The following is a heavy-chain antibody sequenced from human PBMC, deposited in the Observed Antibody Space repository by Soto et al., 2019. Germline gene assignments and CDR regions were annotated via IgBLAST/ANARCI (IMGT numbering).Heavy chain of an antibody. J-gene: IGHJ6*03. Sequence: GALVKVSCKASGYTFTSYGISWVRQAPGQGLEWMGWISAYNGNTNYAQKLQGRVTMTTDTSTSTAYMELRSLRSDDTAVYYCARVESYSSSWYNYYYYMDVWGKGATVTVSS. CDR3: ARVESYSSSWYNYYYYMDV. V-gene: IGHV1-18*01. CDR1: GYTFTSYG. D-gene: IGHD6-13*01. CDR2: ISAYNGNT.